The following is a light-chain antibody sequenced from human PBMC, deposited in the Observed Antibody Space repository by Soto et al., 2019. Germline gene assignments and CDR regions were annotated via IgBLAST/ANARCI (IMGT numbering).Light chain of an antibody. CDR3: QKYDTVPQT. CDR2: AAS. V-gene: IGKV1-27*01. Sequence: DIQMTQSQSSLSASVGDTVSITCRASQGIIDYLAWYQQRPGKAPRLLIYAASTLHTGVPSRFSGSGAGTDFTLKISSLQPEDVGTYYCQKYDTVPQTFGPGTRVEIK. CDR1: QGIIDY. J-gene: IGKJ1*01.